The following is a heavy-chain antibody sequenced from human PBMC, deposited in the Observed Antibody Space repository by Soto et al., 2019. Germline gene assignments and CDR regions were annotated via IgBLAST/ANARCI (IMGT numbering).Heavy chain of an antibody. J-gene: IGHJ6*03. V-gene: IGHV1-2*02. CDR1: GYTFGSYG. Sequence: ASVKVSCKASGYTFGSYGMSWVRQAPGQGLEWMGWINPNGGGTKYAQKFQGRVTVTRDTSIRTVYMELSSLRSGDTAVYYCARESGGATATLDYYYFYMDVWGKGTTVTVSS. D-gene: IGHD5-12*01. CDR3: ARESGGATATLDYYYFYMDV. CDR2: INPNGGGT.